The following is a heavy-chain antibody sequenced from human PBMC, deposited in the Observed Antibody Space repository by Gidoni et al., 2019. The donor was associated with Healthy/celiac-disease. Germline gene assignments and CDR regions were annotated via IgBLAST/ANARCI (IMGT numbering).Heavy chain of an antibody. J-gene: IGHJ6*02. V-gene: IGHV3-30-3*01. CDR1: GFTFSSYA. CDR2: ISYDGSNK. D-gene: IGHD6-19*01. Sequence: QVQLVESGGGVVQPGRSLRLSCAASGFTFSSYAMHWVRQAPGKGLEWVAVISYDGSNKYYADSVKGRFTISRDNSKNTLYLQMNSLRAEDTAVYYCARASPSSGWSDYYYGMDVWGQGTTVTVSS. CDR3: ARASPSSGWSDYYYGMDV.